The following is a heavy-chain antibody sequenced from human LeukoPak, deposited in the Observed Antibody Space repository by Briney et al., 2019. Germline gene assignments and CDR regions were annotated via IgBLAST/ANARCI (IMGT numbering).Heavy chain of an antibody. J-gene: IGHJ4*02. V-gene: IGHV3-43*02. CDR1: GLPISDFA. CDR2: ISGDGVST. CDR3: ARESGKFDY. Sequence: GGSLRLSCVASGLPISDFAMHWVRQAPGKGLEWVSLISGDGVSTFYADAVKGRFSISRDNSKNSLSLEMNSLRTEDTAMYYCARESGKFDYWGQGTLVAVSS.